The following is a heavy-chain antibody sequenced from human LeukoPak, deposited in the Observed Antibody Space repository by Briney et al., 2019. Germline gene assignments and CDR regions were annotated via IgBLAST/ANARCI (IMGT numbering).Heavy chain of an antibody. V-gene: IGHV4-61*02. Sequence: PSETLSLACTVSGGSISSGSYYWSWIRQPAGKGLEWIGRIYHSGSTYYNPSLKSRVTISVDTSKNQFSLKLSSVTAADTAMYYCARDRVMAAAGTYWGQGTLVTVSS. CDR2: IYHSGST. CDR3: ARDRVMAAAGTY. D-gene: IGHD6-13*01. J-gene: IGHJ4*02. CDR1: GGSISSGSYY.